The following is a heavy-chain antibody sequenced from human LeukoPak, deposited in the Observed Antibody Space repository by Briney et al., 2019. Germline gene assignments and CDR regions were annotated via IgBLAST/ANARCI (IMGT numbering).Heavy chain of an antibody. CDR1: GFTISNYS. J-gene: IGHJ3*02. CDR3: ARRYFDI. Sequence: PARSLRLSCVASGFTISNYSMSWVRQAPGKGLEWVANIKQNGSENYYVDSVKGRFTISRDNAKNSLYLQMNSLGAEDTAVYYCARRYFDIWGQGTMVTVSS. CDR2: IKQNGSEN. V-gene: IGHV3-7*03.